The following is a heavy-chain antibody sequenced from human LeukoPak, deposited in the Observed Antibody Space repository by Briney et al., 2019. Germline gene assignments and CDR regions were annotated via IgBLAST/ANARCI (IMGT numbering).Heavy chain of an antibody. Sequence: GGSLGLSCAASGFTFSTYAMSWVRQAPGKGLEWVSTFSGNGGSTYYAEAVKGRFTISRDNSKNTLYLQMNSLRVEDTAAYYCARGTRSLFCFDYWGQGTLVTVSS. D-gene: IGHD3-16*01. CDR3: ARGTRSLFCFDY. V-gene: IGHV3-23*01. CDR2: FSGNGGST. CDR1: GFTFSTYA. J-gene: IGHJ4*02.